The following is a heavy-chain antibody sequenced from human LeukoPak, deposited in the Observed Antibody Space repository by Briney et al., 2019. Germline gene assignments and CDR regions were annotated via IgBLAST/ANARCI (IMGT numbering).Heavy chain of an antibody. J-gene: IGHJ5*02. CDR3: ARLPPVTAIVNWFDP. Sequence: GGSLRLSCAASGFTFSSYSMNWVRQAPGKGLEWVSYISSSSSTIYYADSVKGRFTISRDNAKNSLYLQMNSLRAEDTAVYYCARLPPVTAIVNWFDPWGQGTLVTVSS. V-gene: IGHV3-48*01. D-gene: IGHD5-18*01. CDR1: GFTFSSYS. CDR2: ISSSSSTI.